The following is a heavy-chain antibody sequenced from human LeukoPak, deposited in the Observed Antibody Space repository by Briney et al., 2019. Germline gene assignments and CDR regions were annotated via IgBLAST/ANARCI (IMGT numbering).Heavy chain of an antibody. Sequence: GGSLRLSRAVSGYTFSDYGMHWVRQAPGKGLEWVAVISYDGDDIYYTDSVKGRFTISRDNSKNTLFLQMNSLRAEDTAVYYCATDLGPQVLWDLFDYWGQGTLVTVSS. V-gene: IGHV3-30*03. D-gene: IGHD2/OR15-2a*01. CDR3: ATDLGPQVLWDLFDY. CDR2: ISYDGDDI. J-gene: IGHJ4*02. CDR1: GYTFSDYG.